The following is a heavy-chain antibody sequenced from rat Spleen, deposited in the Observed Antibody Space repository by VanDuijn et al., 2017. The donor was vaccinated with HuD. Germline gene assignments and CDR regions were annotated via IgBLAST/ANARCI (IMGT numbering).Heavy chain of an antibody. Sequence: EVQLVESDGGLVQPGRSLKLSCAASGFTFSDYYMAWVRQAPTKGLEWVATISYDGSSTYYRDSVKGRFTISRDNAKSTLYLQMDSLRSEDTATYYCTTQWELYHWGQGVLVTVFS. CDR2: ISYDGSST. J-gene: IGHJ2*01. CDR1: GFTFSDYY. V-gene: IGHV5-29*01. CDR3: TTQWELYH. D-gene: IGHD5-1*01.